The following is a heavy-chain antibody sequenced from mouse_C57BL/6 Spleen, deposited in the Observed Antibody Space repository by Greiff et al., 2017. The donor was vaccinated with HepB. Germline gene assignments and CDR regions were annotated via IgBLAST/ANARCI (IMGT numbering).Heavy chain of an antibody. J-gene: IGHJ3*01. Sequence: EVQVVESGGGLVKPGGSLKLSCAASGFTFSSYAMSWVRQTPEKRLEWVATISDGGSYTYYPDNVKGRFTISRDNAKNNLYLQMSHLKSEDTAMYYCARDGDWTAWFAYWGQGTLVTVSA. V-gene: IGHV5-4*01. CDR2: ISDGGSYT. CDR1: GFTFSSYA. D-gene: IGHD3-3*01. CDR3: ARDGDWTAWFAY.